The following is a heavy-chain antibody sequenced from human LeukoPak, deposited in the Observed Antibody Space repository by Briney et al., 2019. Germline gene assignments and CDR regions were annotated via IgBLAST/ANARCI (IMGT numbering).Heavy chain of an antibody. D-gene: IGHD4/OR15-4a*01. CDR3: ARLRRSLTTTHFDY. CDR1: RYSFASYW. J-gene: IGHJ4*02. CDR2: IYPGDSDT. V-gene: IGHV5-51*01. Sequence: GESLKISCKGSRYSFASYWIGWVRQMPGKGLEWMGIIYPGDSDTRYSPSFQGQVTISADKSISTAYLQWSSLKASDTAMYYCARLRRSLTTTHFDYWGQGTLVTVSS.